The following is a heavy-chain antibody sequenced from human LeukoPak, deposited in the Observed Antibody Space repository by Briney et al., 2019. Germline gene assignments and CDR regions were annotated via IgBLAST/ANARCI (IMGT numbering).Heavy chain of an antibody. CDR3: AKDHSFTYDLYYLDY. CDR2: ISGNGAKT. V-gene: IGHV3-23*01. Sequence: GGSLRLSCEASGFTFSSYGTSWVRQAPGKGLEWVSTISGNGAKTYYADSVKGRFTISRDNSKNTLYLQMNSLRAEDTAVYYCAKDHSFTYDLYYLDYWGQGTLVTVSS. D-gene: IGHD3-3*01. CDR1: GFTFSSYG. J-gene: IGHJ4*02.